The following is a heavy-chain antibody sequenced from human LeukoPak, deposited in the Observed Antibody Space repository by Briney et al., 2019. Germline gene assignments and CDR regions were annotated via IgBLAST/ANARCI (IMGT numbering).Heavy chain of an antibody. D-gene: IGHD4-17*01. CDR2: IIPIFGTA. Sequence: SVKVSCKASGGTFSSYAISWVRQAPGQGLEWMGGIIPIFGTANYAQKLQGRVTMTTDTSTSTAYMELRSLRSDDTAVYYCARDPDYGDYNWFDPWGQGTLVTVSS. CDR1: GGTFSSYA. J-gene: IGHJ5*02. CDR3: ARDPDYGDYNWFDP. V-gene: IGHV1-69*05.